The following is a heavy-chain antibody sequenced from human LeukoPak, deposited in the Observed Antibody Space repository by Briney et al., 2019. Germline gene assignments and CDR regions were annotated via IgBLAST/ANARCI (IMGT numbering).Heavy chain of an antibody. CDR1: GYTFTSYD. Sequence: GASVNVSCKASGYTFTSYDINWVRQATGQGLEWMGWMYTNSGTTGYAQKFQGRVTMNRNTPISTDYMELSNLRSEDAAVYYCARGRRSYCSGGSCYTENWFDPWGQGTLVSVSS. CDR2: MYTNSGTT. CDR3: ARGRRSYCSGGSCYTENWFDP. V-gene: IGHV1-8*01. D-gene: IGHD2-15*01. J-gene: IGHJ5*02.